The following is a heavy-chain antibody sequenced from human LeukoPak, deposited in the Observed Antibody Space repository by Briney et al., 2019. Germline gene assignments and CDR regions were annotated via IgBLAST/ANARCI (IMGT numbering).Heavy chain of an antibody. CDR1: GFGISDSY. J-gene: IGHJ4*02. Sequence: TGGSLRLSCAASGFGISDSYMTWIRQTPGKGLEWLAYISGSGSDIYYADSVKGRFTISRDNAKNSLYLQMNSLRAEDTAVYYCARGQFQLVWGQGTLVTVSS. CDR2: ISGSGSDI. D-gene: IGHD1-1*01. CDR3: ARGQFQLV. V-gene: IGHV3-11*04.